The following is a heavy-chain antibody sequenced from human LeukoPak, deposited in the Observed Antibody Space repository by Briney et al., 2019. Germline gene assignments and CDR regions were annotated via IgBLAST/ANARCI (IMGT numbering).Heavy chain of an antibody. V-gene: IGHV3-33*08. Sequence: PGGSLRLSCAASGFTFSSYSMNWVRQAPGKGLEWVAVIWYDGSNKYYADSVKGRFTISRDNSKNTLYLQMNSLRAEDTAVYYCARDKRGYSGYDPVGDYWGQGTLVTVSS. CDR2: IWYDGSNK. CDR1: GFTFSSYS. D-gene: IGHD5-12*01. J-gene: IGHJ4*02. CDR3: ARDKRGYSGYDPVGDY.